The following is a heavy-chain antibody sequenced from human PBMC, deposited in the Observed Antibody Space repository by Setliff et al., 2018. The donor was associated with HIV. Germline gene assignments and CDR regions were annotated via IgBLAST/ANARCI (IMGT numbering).Heavy chain of an antibody. Sequence: PSETLSLTCTVSGGSISSHYWSWIRQPPGKGLEWIGYIYYSGSTNYNPSLNSRLTISIDTSRNQFSLRLNSVTAADTAVYFCARVGLAYSGDMDVWGKGTTVTVSS. CDR3: ARVGLAYSGDMDV. J-gene: IGHJ6*03. V-gene: IGHV4-59*08. D-gene: IGHD2-21*01. CDR1: GGSISSHY. CDR2: IYYSGST.